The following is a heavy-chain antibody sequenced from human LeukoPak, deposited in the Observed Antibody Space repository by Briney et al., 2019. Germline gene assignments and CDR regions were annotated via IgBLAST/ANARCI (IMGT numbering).Heavy chain of an antibody. D-gene: IGHD3-10*01. V-gene: IGHV3-15*01. CDR2: IKSKTDWGTT. CDR1: GFTFSNAW. CDR3: TTAAHYYGSGSYYIGRFFDY. J-gene: IGHJ4*02. Sequence: PGGSLRLSCAASGFTFSNAWMSWVRQAPGKGLEWVGRIKSKTDWGTTDCAAPVKGRFTISRDDSKNTLYLQMDSLKTEDTAVYYCTTAAHYYGSGSYYIGRFFDYWGQGTLVTVSS.